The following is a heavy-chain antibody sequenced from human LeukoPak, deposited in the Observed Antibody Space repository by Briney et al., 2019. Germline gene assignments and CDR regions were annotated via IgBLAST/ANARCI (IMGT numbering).Heavy chain of an antibody. J-gene: IGHJ3*02. D-gene: IGHD3-22*01. V-gene: IGHV1-18*01. Sequence: ASVKVSCKASGYTFTSYGISWVRQAPGQGLEWMGWISAYNGNTNYAQKLQGRVTMTTDTSTSTAYMELRSLRSDDTAVYYCASLISQPKYYYDSSGLDAFDIWGQGTMVTVSS. CDR3: ASLISQPKYYYDSSGLDAFDI. CDR2: ISAYNGNT. CDR1: GYTFTSYG.